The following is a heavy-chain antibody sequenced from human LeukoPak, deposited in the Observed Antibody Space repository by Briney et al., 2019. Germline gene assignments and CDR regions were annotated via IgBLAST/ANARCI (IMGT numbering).Heavy chain of an antibody. D-gene: IGHD2-2*01. J-gene: IGHJ6*03. CDR2: ISSSSSYI. Sequence: GGSLRLSCAASGFTFSSCSMNWVRQAPGKGLEWVSSISSSSSYIYYADSVKGRFTNSRDNAKNSLYLQINSLRAEYTAVYYCARSRYCSSTTCYDYIDVRGKGTTVTSSS. CDR3: ARSRYCSSTTCYDYIDV. V-gene: IGHV3-21*01. CDR1: GFTFSSCS.